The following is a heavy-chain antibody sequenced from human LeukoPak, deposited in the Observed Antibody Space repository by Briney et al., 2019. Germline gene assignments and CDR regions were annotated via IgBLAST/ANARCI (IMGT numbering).Heavy chain of an antibody. CDR3: ARVSWQQLVRNY. V-gene: IGHV1-2*02. CDR1: GYTFTGYY. CDR2: INPNSGGT. D-gene: IGHD6-13*01. J-gene: IGHJ4*02. Sequence: ASVKVSFKASGYTFTGYYMHWVRQAPGQGLEWMGWINPNSGGTHYAQKFQGRVTMTRDTSISTAYMELSRLRSDDTAVYYCARVSWQQLVRNYWGQGTLVTVSS.